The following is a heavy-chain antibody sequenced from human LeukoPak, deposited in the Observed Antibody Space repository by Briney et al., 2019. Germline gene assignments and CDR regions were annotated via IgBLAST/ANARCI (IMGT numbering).Heavy chain of an antibody. D-gene: IGHD6-19*01. CDR3: ARDRGSSGWFGYTIDY. CDR2: ISYDGSNK. J-gene: IGHJ4*02. V-gene: IGHV3-30-3*01. Sequence: GGSLRLSCAASGFTFSSYAMHWVRQAPGKGLEWVAVISYDGSNKYYADSVKGRFTISRDNSKNTLYLQMNSLIAEDTAVYYCARDRGSSGWFGYTIDYWGQGTLVSVSS. CDR1: GFTFSSYA.